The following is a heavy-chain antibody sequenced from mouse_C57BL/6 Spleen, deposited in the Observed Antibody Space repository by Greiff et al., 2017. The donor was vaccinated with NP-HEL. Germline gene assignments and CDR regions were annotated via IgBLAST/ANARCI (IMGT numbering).Heavy chain of an antibody. J-gene: IGHJ2*01. D-gene: IGHD2-2*01. Sequence: QVQLQQPGAELVKPGASVKLSCKASGYTFTSYWMQWVKQRPGQGLEWIGEIDPSDSYTTYNQKFTGKATLTVDTSSSTAYMQLSSLTSEDSAVYYCARCAGYLFDDWGQGTTLTVSS. CDR2: IDPSDSYT. CDR1: GYTFTSYW. CDR3: ARCAGYLFDD. V-gene: IGHV1-50*01.